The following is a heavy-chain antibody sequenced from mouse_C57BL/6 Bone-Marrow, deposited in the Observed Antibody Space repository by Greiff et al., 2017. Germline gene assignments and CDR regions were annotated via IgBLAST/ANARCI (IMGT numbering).Heavy chain of an antibody. CDR2: ISDGGSYT. CDR1: GFTFSSYA. CDR3: ARGVLPYAMDY. D-gene: IGHD2-14*01. J-gene: IGHJ4*01. Sequence: EVKLVESGGGLVKPGGSLKLSCAASGFTFSSYAMSWVRQTPEKRLEWVATISDGGSYTYYPDNVKGRFTISRDNAKNNLYLQMSNLKSEDTAMYYCARGVLPYAMDYWGQGTSVTVSS. V-gene: IGHV5-4*03.